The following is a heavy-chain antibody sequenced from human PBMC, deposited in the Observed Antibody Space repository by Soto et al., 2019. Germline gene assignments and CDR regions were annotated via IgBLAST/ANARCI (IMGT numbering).Heavy chain of an antibody. J-gene: IGHJ6*02. CDR2: ISPYNDQT. CDR1: GYTFIRYG. Sequence: QVQLVQSASEVMKPGASVKVSCKASGYTFIRYGITWVRQAPGQRLEWMGWISPYNDQTIYAQKLQGRVTMTADTSAXTXYXKLRSLKSDDPAVYYCARGGYYDNVWGKLSHYGLDVWGQGTSVTVSS. D-gene: IGHD3-16*01. V-gene: IGHV1-18*01. CDR3: ARGGYYDNVWGKLSHYGLDV.